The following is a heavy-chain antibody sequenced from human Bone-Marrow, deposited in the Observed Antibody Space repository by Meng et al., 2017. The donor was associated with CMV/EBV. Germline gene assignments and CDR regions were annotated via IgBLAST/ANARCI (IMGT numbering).Heavy chain of an antibody. CDR1: GLTFSSYG. J-gene: IGHJ4*02. CDR2: IRYDGDRK. Sequence: GGSLRLSCAASGLTFSSYGMHWVRQAPGKGLEWVAFIRYDGDRKNHADSVKGRFTISRDNYNNMLYVQMNSLRTEDTAVYYCAKEGKRGSEDVDYWGQGKLVNVSS. D-gene: IGHD3-10*01. CDR3: AKEGKRGSEDVDY. V-gene: IGHV3-30*02.